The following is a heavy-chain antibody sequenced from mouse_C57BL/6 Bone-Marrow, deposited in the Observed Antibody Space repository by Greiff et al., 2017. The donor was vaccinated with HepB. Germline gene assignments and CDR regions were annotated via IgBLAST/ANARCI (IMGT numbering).Heavy chain of an antibody. V-gene: IGHV1-42*01. CDR1: GYSFTGYY. CDR3: ARFYYAIDY. Sequence: EVQLQQSGPELVKPGASVKISCKASGYSFTGYYMNWVKQSPEKSLEWIGEINPSTGGTTYNQKFKAKATLTVDKSSSTAYMQLKSLTSEDSAVYYCARFYYAIDYWGQGTSVTVSS. J-gene: IGHJ4*01. CDR2: INPSTGGT.